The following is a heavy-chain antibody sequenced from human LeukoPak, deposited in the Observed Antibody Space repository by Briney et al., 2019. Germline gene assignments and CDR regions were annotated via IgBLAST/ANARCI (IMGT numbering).Heavy chain of an antibody. J-gene: IGHJ4*02. V-gene: IGHV3-7*01. CDR1: GFTFSSYW. Sequence: GGSLRLSCAASGFTFSSYWMSWVRQAPGKGLEWVANMKEDGSQKYYVDSVKGRFTISRDNAKKSLYLQMNSLRAEDTAVYYCARVPWDSSSYYPIDYWGQGTLVTVSS. CDR3: ARVPWDSSSYYPIDY. CDR2: MKEDGSQK. D-gene: IGHD3-22*01.